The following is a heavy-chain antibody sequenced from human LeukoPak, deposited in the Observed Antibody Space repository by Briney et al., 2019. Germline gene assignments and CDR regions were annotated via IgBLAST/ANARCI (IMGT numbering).Heavy chain of an antibody. V-gene: IGHV1-2*06. Sequence: ASVKVSCRASGYTFTGYYMHWVRQAPGQGLEWMGRINPNSGGTNYAQKFQGRVTMTRDTSISTAYMELSRLRSDDTAVYYYARDTHSRFLEWFVWGQGTLVTVSS. CDR3: ARDTHSRFLEWFV. D-gene: IGHD3-3*01. CDR2: INPNSGGT. CDR1: GYTFTGYY. J-gene: IGHJ4*02.